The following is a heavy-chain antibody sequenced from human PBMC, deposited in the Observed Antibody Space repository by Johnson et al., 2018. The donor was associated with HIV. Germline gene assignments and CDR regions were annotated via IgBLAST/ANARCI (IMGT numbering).Heavy chain of an antibody. CDR3: AKAYCPGCDGFDI. CDR2: IYSGGST. Sequence: MLLVESGGGLVQPGGSLRLSCVASGFTVGTKYMSWIRQAPGKGLEWVSVIYSGGSTYYADSVKGRFTISRDNSKNTLFLQMDSLRTEDTGVYYCAKAYCPGCDGFDIWGQGTLVTVSS. CDR1: GFTVGTKY. D-gene: IGHD2-21*01. V-gene: IGHV3-66*01. J-gene: IGHJ3*02.